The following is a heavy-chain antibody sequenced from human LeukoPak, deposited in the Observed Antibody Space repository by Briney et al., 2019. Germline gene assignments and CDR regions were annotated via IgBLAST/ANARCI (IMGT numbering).Heavy chain of an antibody. CDR2: IHSGGGDI. J-gene: IGHJ6*02. V-gene: IGHV3-11*01. CDR3: ARGHFGLDV. D-gene: IGHD3-10*01. Sequence: GGSLRLSCEGSGFTFGNHYMSWIRQASGKGLEWVSYIHSGGGDIYYADSVKGRFTISRDNAKNSLYLQMNSLRAEDTAVYYCARGHFGLDVWGQGTTINVSS. CDR1: GFTFGNHY.